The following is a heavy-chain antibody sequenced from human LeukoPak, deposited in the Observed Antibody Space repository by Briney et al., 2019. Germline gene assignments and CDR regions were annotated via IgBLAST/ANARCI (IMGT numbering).Heavy chain of an antibody. V-gene: IGHV4-59*08. CDR2: IYYSGST. D-gene: IGHD3-10*01. J-gene: IGHJ5*02. CDR1: GGSISSYY. Sequence: SETLSLTCTVSGGSISSYYWSWIRQPPGKGLEWIGYIYYSGSTNYNPSLKSRVTISVDTSENQFSLKLSSVTAADTAVYYCARQRNTMVRGVILPNWFDPWGQGTLVTVSS. CDR3: ARQRNTMVRGVILPNWFDP.